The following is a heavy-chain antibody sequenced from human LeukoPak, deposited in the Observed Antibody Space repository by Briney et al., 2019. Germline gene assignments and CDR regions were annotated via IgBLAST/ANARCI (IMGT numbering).Heavy chain of an antibody. V-gene: IGHV3-53*01. CDR1: GFTFSNYE. Sequence: PGGSLRLSCAASGFTFSNYEMNWVRQAPGKGLEWVSVIYSGGSTYYADSVKGRFTISRDNSKNTLYLQMNSLRAEDTAVYYCARGSLDSGSYYAGYWGRGALVTVSS. J-gene: IGHJ4*02. CDR2: IYSGGST. D-gene: IGHD3-10*01. CDR3: ARGSLDSGSYYAGY.